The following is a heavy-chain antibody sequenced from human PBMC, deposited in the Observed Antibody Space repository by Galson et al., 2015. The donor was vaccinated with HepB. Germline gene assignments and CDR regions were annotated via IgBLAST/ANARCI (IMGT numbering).Heavy chain of an antibody. J-gene: IGHJ4*02. CDR3: ARDFVSYSGVFDY. CDR2: IRSSTSTV. CDR1: GFSFSRYS. Sequence: SLRLSCAASGFSFSRYSMNWVRQAPGKWLEWVSYIRSSTSTVFYADSVQGRFSISRDSAKNSLYLQMNSLRAEDTAVYYCARDFVSYSGVFDYWGQGILVTVSS. D-gene: IGHD5-12*01. V-gene: IGHV3-48*04.